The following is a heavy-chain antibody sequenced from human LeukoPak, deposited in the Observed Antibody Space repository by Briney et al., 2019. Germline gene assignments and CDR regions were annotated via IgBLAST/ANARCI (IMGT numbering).Heavy chain of an antibody. Sequence: GESLKSSCKGSGYSFTSDWIGWVRQMPGKGLGWMGIIYPGDSDTRYSPSFQGQVTISADKSISTAYLQWSSLKAAQTARYYRASFGGGATGGAFDIWGQGTMVTVSS. CDR3: ASFGGGATGGAFDI. V-gene: IGHV5-51*01. D-gene: IGHD1-26*01. CDR1: GYSFTSDW. J-gene: IGHJ3*02. CDR2: IYPGDSDT.